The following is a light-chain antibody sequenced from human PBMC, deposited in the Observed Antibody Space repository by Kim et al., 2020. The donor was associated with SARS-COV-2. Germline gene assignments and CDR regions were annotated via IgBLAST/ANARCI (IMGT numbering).Light chain of an antibody. CDR3: QQSYNTPWT. V-gene: IGKV1-39*01. CDR2: AAS. CDR1: QSISNY. Sequence: DFQMTQSPSSLSASVGDRVTITCRASQSISNYLNWYQQKPGKAPNLLIYAASTLQSGVPSRFSGSGSGTDFTLTISSLQPEDFATYYCQQSYNTPWTFGQGTKVDIK. J-gene: IGKJ1*01.